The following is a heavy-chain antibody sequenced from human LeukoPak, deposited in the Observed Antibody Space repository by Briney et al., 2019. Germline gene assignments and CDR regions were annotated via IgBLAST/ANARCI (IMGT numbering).Heavy chain of an antibody. D-gene: IGHD3-3*01. J-gene: IGHJ6*04. CDR2: IYYSGST. CDR1: GGSISSSSYY. CDR3: ASLWSGYLDV. Sequence: SETLSLTCTVSGGSISSSSYYWGWIRQPPGKWLEWIGSIYYSGSTYYNPSLKSRVTISVDTSKNQSTLKLSCVTAADTAVYYCASLWSGYLDVWGKGTTVTVSS. V-gene: IGHV4-39*01.